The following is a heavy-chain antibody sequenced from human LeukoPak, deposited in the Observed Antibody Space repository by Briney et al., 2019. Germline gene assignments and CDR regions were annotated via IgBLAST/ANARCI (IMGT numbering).Heavy chain of an antibody. Sequence: GGSLRLSCAASGFTFSSYSMNWVRQAPGKGLEWVSAISGSGGSTYYADSVKGRFTISRDNSKNTLYLQMNSLRAEDTAVYYCAKVAHYYGSGSYYEYYFDYWGQGTLVTVSS. V-gene: IGHV3-23*01. D-gene: IGHD3-10*01. CDR2: ISGSGGST. CDR1: GFTFSSYS. J-gene: IGHJ4*02. CDR3: AKVAHYYGSGSYYEYYFDY.